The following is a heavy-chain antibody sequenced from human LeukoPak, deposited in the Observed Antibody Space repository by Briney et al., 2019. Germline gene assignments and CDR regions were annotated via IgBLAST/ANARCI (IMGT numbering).Heavy chain of an antibody. V-gene: IGHV1-2*02. CDR2: INPNSGGT. D-gene: IGHD1-7*01. CDR3: ATINWNYPPFDY. CDR1: GYTFTGYY. J-gene: IGHJ4*02. Sequence: SVKVSCKASGYTFTGYYMHWVRQAPGQGLEWMGWINPNSGGTNYAQKFQGRVTMTRDTSISTAYMELSRLRSDDTAVYYCATINWNYPPFDYWGQGTLVTVSS.